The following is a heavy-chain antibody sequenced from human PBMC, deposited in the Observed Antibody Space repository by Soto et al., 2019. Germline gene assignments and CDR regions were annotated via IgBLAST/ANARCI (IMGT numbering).Heavy chain of an antibody. D-gene: IGHD2-2*01. CDR1: GVTFCSYC. CDR3: AKVDVVVPAAIKPNGMDV. J-gene: IGHJ6*02. V-gene: IGHV3-30*18. Sequence: GWSLRLSCAASGVTFCSYCMHGVRKDPGKGLEWVAVISYDGSNKYYADSVKGRFTISRDNSKNTLYLQMNSLRAEDTAVYYCAKVDVVVPAAIKPNGMDVWGQGTTVTVSS. CDR2: ISYDGSNK.